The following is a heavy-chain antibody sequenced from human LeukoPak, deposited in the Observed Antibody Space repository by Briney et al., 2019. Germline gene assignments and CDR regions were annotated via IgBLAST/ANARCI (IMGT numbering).Heavy chain of an antibody. V-gene: IGHV4-38-2*02. CDR3: ASAKTYYYDSTSPFDI. Sequence: SETLSLTCTVSGYSISSGYYWGWIRQPPGKGLEWIGSIYHSGSTYYNPSLKSRVTISVDTSKNQFSLKLSSVTAADTAVYYCASAKTYYYDSTSPFDIWGQGTMVTVSS. CDR1: GYSISSGYY. CDR2: IYHSGST. J-gene: IGHJ3*02. D-gene: IGHD3-22*01.